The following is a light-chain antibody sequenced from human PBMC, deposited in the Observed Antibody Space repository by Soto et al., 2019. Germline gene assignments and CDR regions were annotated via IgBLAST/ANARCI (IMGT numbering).Light chain of an antibody. CDR2: GAS. Sequence: EIVMTQSPATLSVSPGERATVSCRASQCVSSNLAWYQQKPGQAPRLLIYGASTRATGIPARFSGSGSGTVFTLTIRNLQSEDFAVYYCQHYNNWPPWTFGQGTKVEIK. V-gene: IGKV3-15*01. CDR3: QHYNNWPPWT. J-gene: IGKJ1*01. CDR1: QCVSSN.